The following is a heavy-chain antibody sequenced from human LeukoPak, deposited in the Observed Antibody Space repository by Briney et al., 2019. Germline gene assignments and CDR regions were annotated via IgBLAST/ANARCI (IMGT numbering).Heavy chain of an antibody. D-gene: IGHD2-2*01. CDR1: GYTFTGYY. V-gene: IGHV1-2*02. CDR2: INPNSGGT. J-gene: IGHJ4*02. Sequence: ASVKVSCKASGYTFTGYYMHWVRQAPGQGLEWMGWINPNSGGTNYAQKFQGRVTMTRDTSISTAYMERSRLRSDDTAVYYCARDLKFGPIDIVVVPAAPGDYWGQGTLVTVSS. CDR3: ARDLKFGPIDIVVVPAAPGDY.